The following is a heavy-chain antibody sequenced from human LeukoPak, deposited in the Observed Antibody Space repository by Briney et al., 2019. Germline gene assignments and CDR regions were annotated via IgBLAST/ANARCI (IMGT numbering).Heavy chain of an antibody. CDR2: INPNSGGT. CDR3: ATSSEGGYSYGSDIDY. Sequence: ASVKVSCKASGYTFTAYDMYWVRQAPGHGLECMGRINPNSGGTNYAQKFQGRVTMTRDTSISTAYMELSRLRSDDTAVYYCATSSEGGYSYGSDIDYWGQGTLVTVSS. CDR1: GYTFTAYD. V-gene: IGHV1-2*06. J-gene: IGHJ4*02. D-gene: IGHD5-18*01.